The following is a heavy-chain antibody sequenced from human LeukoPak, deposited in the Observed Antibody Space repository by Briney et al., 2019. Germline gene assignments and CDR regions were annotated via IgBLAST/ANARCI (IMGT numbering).Heavy chain of an antibody. V-gene: IGHV4-59*12. CDR3: ARGRTYYDFWSAYGKIYYYYMDV. CDR2: IHYSGST. Sequence: SETLSLTCTVSGGSISSYYWSWIRQPPGKGLEWIGYIHYSGSTNYNPSLKSRVTISVDTSKNQFSLKLSSVTAADTAVYYCARGRTYYDFWSAYGKIYYYYMDVWGKGTTVTVSS. J-gene: IGHJ6*03. D-gene: IGHD3-3*01. CDR1: GGSISSYY.